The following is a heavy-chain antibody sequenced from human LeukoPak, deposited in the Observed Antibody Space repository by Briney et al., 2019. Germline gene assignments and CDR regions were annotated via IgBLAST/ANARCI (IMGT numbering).Heavy chain of an antibody. D-gene: IGHD4-17*01. V-gene: IGHV4-39*01. CDR3: AISSLRTYNWFDP. CDR2: INYSGGT. CDR1: GASISNDAYH. Sequence: SETLSLTCTVSGASISNDAYHWGWIRQPPGKGLEWIGSINYSGGTHYNPSLKSRVTISADKSKNQSSLKLSSVTAADTAVYYCAISSLRTYNWFDPWGQGTLVTVSS. J-gene: IGHJ5*02.